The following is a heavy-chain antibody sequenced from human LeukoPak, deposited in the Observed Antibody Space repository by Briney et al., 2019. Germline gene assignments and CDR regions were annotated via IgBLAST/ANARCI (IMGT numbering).Heavy chain of an antibody. CDR2: ISSSSSTI. CDR3: AKGYSRSSDAFDI. Sequence: PGGSLRLSCAASGFTFSSYSMNWVRQAPGKGLERVSYISSSSSTIYYADSVKGRFTISRDNAKNSLYLQMNSLRAEDTAVYYCAKGYSRSSDAFDIWGQGTMVTVSS. V-gene: IGHV3-48*01. CDR1: GFTFSSYS. D-gene: IGHD2-15*01. J-gene: IGHJ3*02.